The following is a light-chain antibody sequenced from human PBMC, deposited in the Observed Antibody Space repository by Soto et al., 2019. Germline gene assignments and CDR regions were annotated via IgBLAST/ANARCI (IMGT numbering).Light chain of an antibody. J-gene: IGKJ1*01. Sequence: DIQMTQSPSSLSSSVGDRVTITCRASQIISSYLSWYQQKPGKAPKLLIYAASSLQSGVPSRFSGSGSGTDFTLTISSLQPEDFATYYCQQSYSAETFGQGTKVDI. CDR1: QIISSY. CDR2: AAS. CDR3: QQSYSAET. V-gene: IGKV1-39*01.